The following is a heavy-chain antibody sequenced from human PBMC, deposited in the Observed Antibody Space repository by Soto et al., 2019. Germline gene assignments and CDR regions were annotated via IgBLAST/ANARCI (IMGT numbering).Heavy chain of an antibody. Sequence: QLQLQESGPGLVKPSETLSLTCTVSGGSIRSSSYYWGWIRQPPGKGLEWIGSISYSGSTYYNPSLKSRVTISVDRSKNQFSLKLRSVTAADTAVYYCARPRGKDTSMVTSWFDTWGQGTLVTVSS. D-gene: IGHD5-18*01. V-gene: IGHV4-39*01. CDR1: GGSIRSSSYY. CDR3: ARPRGKDTSMVTSWFDT. CDR2: ISYSGST. J-gene: IGHJ5*02.